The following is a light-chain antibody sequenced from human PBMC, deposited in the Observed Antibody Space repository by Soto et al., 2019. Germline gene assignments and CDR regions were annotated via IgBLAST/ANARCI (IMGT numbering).Light chain of an antibody. V-gene: IGLV1-44*01. CDR3: SAWDASLNGYV. Sequence: QSVLTQPPSASGSPGQRVTISCSGSSSNIGSKTVNWYQQLPGTAPKLLIYSNYQRPSGVPDRFSGSMSGTSASLAISGLQSEDEADYYCSAWDASLNGYVFGTGTKVTVL. CDR2: SNY. CDR1: SSNIGSKT. J-gene: IGLJ1*01.